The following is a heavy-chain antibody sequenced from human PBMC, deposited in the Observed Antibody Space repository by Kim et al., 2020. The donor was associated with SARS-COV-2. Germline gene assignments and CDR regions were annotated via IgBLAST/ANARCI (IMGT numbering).Heavy chain of an antibody. Sequence: LKSRVTISVDTSKNQLSLKLSSVTAADTAVYYCARDSRLTKARRHAFDIWGQGTMVTVSS. D-gene: IGHD4-17*01. J-gene: IGHJ3*02. CDR3: ARDSRLTKARRHAFDI. V-gene: IGHV4-39*07.